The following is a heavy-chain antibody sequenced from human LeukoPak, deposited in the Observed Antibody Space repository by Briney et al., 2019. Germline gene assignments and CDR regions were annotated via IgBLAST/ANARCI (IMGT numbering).Heavy chain of an antibody. CDR1: GGSISSSSYY. Sequence: SETLSLTCTVSGGSISSSSYYWGWILQPPGKGLEWIGSLYYTGSTFYNPSLKSRVTISRDTSKNQFSLELNSVTAADTSLFYCARRSAVFHAFDLWGQGTMVTVSS. D-gene: IGHD6-19*01. V-gene: IGHV4-39*01. CDR2: LYYTGST. J-gene: IGHJ3*01. CDR3: ARRSAVFHAFDL.